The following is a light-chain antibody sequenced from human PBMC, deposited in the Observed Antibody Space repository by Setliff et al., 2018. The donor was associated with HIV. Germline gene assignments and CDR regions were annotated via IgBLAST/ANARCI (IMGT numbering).Light chain of an antibody. CDR3: SSYAITNTLP. Sequence: QSALPQPASMSGSPGQSITISCTGTSSDVGGYSLVSWYQQHPGKAPKLIIYEVTNRASGVSNRFSGSKSGNTASLTISGLQAEDEADYYCSSYAITNTLPFGTGTKVTVL. CDR1: SSDVGGYSL. CDR2: EVT. J-gene: IGLJ1*01. V-gene: IGLV2-14*03.